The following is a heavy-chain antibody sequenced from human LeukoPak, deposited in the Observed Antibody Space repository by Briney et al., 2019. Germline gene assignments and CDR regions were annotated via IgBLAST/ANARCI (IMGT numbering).Heavy chain of an antibody. D-gene: IGHD7-27*01. CDR3: PNSYIWGDAFDI. CDR1: GFTFSSYA. Sequence: GGSLRLSCAASGFTFSSYAMSWVRQAPGKGLEWVSAISGSGGSTYYADSVKGGFTISRDNSKNTLYLQMNSLRAEDTAVDYCPNSYIWGDAFDIRGEGKMVTVSS. V-gene: IGHV3-23*01. J-gene: IGHJ3*02. CDR2: ISGSGGST.